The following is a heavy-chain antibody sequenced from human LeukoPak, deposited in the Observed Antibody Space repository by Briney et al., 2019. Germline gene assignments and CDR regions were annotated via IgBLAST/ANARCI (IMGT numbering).Heavy chain of an antibody. CDR1: GFTFSTYS. D-gene: IGHD4-17*01. Sequence: GGSLRLSCAASGFTFSTYSMNWVRQAPRRGLEWVSYISSSGSYIYYADSVKGRFTISRDNSKNTLYLQMNSLRAEDTAVYYCAKRITVTGWYFDLWGRGTLVTVSS. CDR2: ISSSGSYI. CDR3: AKRITVTGWYFDL. V-gene: IGHV3-21*04. J-gene: IGHJ2*01.